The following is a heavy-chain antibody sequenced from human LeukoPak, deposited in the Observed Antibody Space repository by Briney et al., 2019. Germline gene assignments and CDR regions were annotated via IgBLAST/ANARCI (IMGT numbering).Heavy chain of an antibody. V-gene: IGHV3-48*03. CDR1: GFTFSSYE. CDR2: ISSRGSTI. CDR3: AELGITMIGGV. D-gene: IGHD3-10*02. Sequence: GGSLRPSCAASGFTFSSYEMNWVRQAPGKGLEWVSYISSRGSTIYHADSVKGRFTISRDNAKNSLYLQMNSLRAEDTAVYYCAELGITMIGGVWGKGTTVTISS. J-gene: IGHJ6*04.